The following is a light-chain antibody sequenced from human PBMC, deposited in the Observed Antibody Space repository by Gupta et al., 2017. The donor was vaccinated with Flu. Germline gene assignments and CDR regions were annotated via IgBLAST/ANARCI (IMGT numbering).Light chain of an antibody. CDR2: DAS. Sequence: EIVLTRTPATLSLSPGERATLSCRPIQSVTSSLAWYQQKPGQDPRPLIYDASNRATGSPARFSGSGSGTDFTLTISSLEPEDFAVYYCQQRSNWPPENTFGQGTKLEIK. V-gene: IGKV3-11*01. J-gene: IGKJ2*01. CDR3: QQRSNWPPENT. CDR1: QSVTSS.